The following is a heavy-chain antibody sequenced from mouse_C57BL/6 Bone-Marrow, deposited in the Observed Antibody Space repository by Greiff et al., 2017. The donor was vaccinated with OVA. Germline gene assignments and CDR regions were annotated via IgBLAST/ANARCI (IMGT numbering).Heavy chain of an antibody. CDR1: GFSLTSYG. CDR2: IWRGGST. V-gene: IGHV2-5*01. J-gene: IGHJ4*01. Sequence: QVQLQQSGPGLVQPSQSLSITCTVSGFSLTSYGVHWVRQSPGKGLEWLGVIWRGGSTDYNAAFMSRLSITKDNSKCQVFFKMNSLEADDTALYSCAKAPDMDYWGQGTSVTVSS. CDR3: AKAPDMDY.